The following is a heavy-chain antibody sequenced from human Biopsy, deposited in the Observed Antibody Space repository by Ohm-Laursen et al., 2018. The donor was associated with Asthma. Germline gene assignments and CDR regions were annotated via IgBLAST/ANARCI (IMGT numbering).Heavy chain of an antibody. CDR1: SGSGGYMRSGNYY. Sequence: TLSLTCSLSSGSGGYMRSGNYYWGWIRQPPGKGLELIGSIYYSGTTYYNPSLESRVTVSADTSKNQFSLKLTSVTAADTAVYYCVRGSSSWHHGPFHYYYGLDVWGQGTTATVSS. D-gene: IGHD6-13*01. CDR3: VRGSSSWHHGPFHYYYGLDV. V-gene: IGHV4-39*01. CDR2: IYYSGTT. J-gene: IGHJ6*02.